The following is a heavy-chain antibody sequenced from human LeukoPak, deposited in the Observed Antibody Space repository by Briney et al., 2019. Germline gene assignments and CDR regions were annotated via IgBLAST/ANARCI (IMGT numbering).Heavy chain of an antibody. CDR1: GGSFSRYF. D-gene: IGHD3-22*01. V-gene: IGHV4-4*07. CDR2: IVTSGST. Sequence: AETLSLTCTVSGGSFSRYFWSWIRLTAGTRPEWIGPIVTSGSTIYNPSVKSRVTISVDKSKNQFSLRLSSVTAADTAIYDCARLAGITMINYYYYYMDVWGKGATVTVSS. J-gene: IGHJ6*03. CDR3: ARLAGITMINYYYYYMDV.